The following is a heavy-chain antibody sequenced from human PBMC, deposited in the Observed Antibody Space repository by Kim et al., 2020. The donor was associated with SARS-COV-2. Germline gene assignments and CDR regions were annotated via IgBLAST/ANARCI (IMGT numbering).Heavy chain of an antibody. J-gene: IGHJ5*02. D-gene: IGHD2-15*01. CDR3: ARGTVGGYCSGGSCSRSDP. Sequence: SETLSLTCAVYGGSFSGYYWSWIRQPPGKGLEWIGEINHSGSTNYNPSLKSRVTISVDTSKNQFSLKLSSVTAADTAVYYCARGTVGGYCSGGSCSRSDPWGQGTLVTVSS. CDR2: INHSGST. V-gene: IGHV4-34*01. CDR1: GGSFSGYY.